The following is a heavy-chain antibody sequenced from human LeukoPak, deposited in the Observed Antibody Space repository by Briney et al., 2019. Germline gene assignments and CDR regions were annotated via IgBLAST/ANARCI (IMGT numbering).Heavy chain of an antibody. J-gene: IGHJ4*02. D-gene: IGHD2-15*01. CDR1: GGSISGSSYY. V-gene: IGHV4-39*01. CDR3: ARGPLLGVFNY. CDR2: IYYSGSS. Sequence: KPSETLSLTCTVSGGSISGSSYYWGWIRQPPGKGLEWVGNIYYSGSSYYNPSLKSRVTISVDTSKNQFSLTLSSVTAADTAVYYCARGPLLGVFNYWGQGTLVTVSS.